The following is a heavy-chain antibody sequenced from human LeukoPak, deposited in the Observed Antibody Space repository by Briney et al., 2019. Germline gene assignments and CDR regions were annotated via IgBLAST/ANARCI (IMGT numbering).Heavy chain of an antibody. J-gene: IGHJ6*03. CDR1: GYTFTSYG. V-gene: IGHV1-18*01. Sequence: ASVKVSCKASGYTFTSYGISWVRQAPGQGLEWMGWISAYNGNTNYAQKLQGRVTMTTDTSTSTAYMELRSLRSDDTAVYYCARDTDYGSGSYYNSYYYYMDVWGKGTTVTISS. D-gene: IGHD3-10*01. CDR3: ARDTDYGSGSYYNSYYYYMDV. CDR2: ISAYNGNT.